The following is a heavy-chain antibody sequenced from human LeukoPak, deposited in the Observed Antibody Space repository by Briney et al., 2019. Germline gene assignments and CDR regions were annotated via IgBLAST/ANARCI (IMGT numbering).Heavy chain of an antibody. CDR3: ARDPTWFGEFPEYHDAFDI. CDR1: GFTFSSYW. CDR2: IKQDGSEK. V-gene: IGHV3-7*01. Sequence: PVGSLRPSCAASGFTFSSYWMSWVRQAPGKGLEWVANIKQDGSEKYYVDCVKGRFTISRDNAKNSLYMQMTSMSAEDTAVYSCARDPTWFGEFPEYHDAFDIWGQGTLVTVSS. J-gene: IGHJ3*02. D-gene: IGHD3-10*01.